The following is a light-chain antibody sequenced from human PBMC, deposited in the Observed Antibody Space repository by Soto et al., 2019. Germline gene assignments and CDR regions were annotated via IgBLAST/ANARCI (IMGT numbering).Light chain of an antibody. J-gene: IGKJ5*01. V-gene: IGKV2-30*02. CDR1: QSLVHSDGNTY. CDR3: MQGSHWPPIT. Sequence: DVVMTQSPLSLPVTLGQPASISCRSSQSLVHSDGNTYLNWIQQRQGQSPRRLIYKVSNRDSGVPDRFSGSGSGTDFTLIISRVEAEDVGVYYCMQGSHWPPITFGQGTRLEIK. CDR2: KVS.